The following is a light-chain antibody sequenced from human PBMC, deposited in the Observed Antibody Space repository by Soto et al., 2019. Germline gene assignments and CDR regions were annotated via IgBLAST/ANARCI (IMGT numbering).Light chain of an antibody. Sequence: DIQMTQSASTLSGSLGDRVTITCRASQTISSWLAWYQQKPGTAPKVLIYHASNLQSGVPSRFSGSGSGTQFTLTISRLQPDDFATYYCQQYNSYSFGQGTK. V-gene: IGKV1-5*01. CDR1: QTISSW. CDR3: QQYNSYS. J-gene: IGKJ1*01. CDR2: HAS.